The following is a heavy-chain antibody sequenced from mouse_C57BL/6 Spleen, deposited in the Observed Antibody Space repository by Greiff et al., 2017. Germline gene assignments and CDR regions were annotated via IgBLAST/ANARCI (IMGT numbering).Heavy chain of an antibody. CDR1: GFAFSSYA. V-gene: IGHV5-4*03. CDR3: ASNYYGGSFYFDY. CDR2: ISDGGSYT. J-gene: IGHJ2*01. Sequence: EVKLVESGGGLVKPGGSLKLSCAASGFAFSSYAMSWVRQTPEKRLEWVATISDGGSYTYYPDNVKGRFTISRDNAKNNLYLQMSHLKSEDTAMYYCASNYYGGSFYFDYWGQGTTLTVSS. D-gene: IGHD1-1*01.